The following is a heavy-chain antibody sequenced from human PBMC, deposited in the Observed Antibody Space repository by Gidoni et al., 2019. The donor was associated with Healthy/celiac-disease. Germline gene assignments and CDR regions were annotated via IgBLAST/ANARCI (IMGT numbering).Heavy chain of an antibody. V-gene: IGHV3-33*01. J-gene: IGHJ5*02. CDR2: IWYDGSNK. CDR3: ARAWDLAVAGTVSDWFDP. Sequence: QVQPVESGGGVVQPCRSLRPSCAASGFTLSSYCMHWVRQAPGKGLEWVAVIWYDGSNKYYADSVKGRFTISRDNSKNTLYLKMNSLRAEDTAVYYCARAWDLAVAGTVSDWFDPWGQGTLVTVSS. D-gene: IGHD6-19*01. CDR1: GFTLSSYC.